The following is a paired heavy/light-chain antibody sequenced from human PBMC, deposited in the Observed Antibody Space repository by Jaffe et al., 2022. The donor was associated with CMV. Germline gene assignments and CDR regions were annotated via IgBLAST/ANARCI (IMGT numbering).Light chain of an antibody. CDR2: GKN. J-gene: IGLJ2*01. CDR1: SLRSYY. CDR3: NSRDSSGTVV. Sequence: SSELTQDPAVSVALGQTVRITCQGDSLRSYYASWYQQKPGQAPVLVIYGKNNRPSGIPDRFSGSSSGNTASLTITGAQAEDEADYYCNSRDSSGTVVFGGGTKLTVL. V-gene: IGLV3-19*01.
Heavy chain of an antibody. V-gene: IGHV1-46*01. CDR3: ARDSKTTVVTAEGYYYYYYMDV. CDR2: INPSGGST. Sequence: QVQLVQSGAEVKKPGASVKVSCKASGYTFTSYYMHWVRQAPGQGLEWMGIINPSGGSTSYAQKFQGRVTMTRDTSTSTVYMELSSLRSEDTAVYYCARDSKTTVVTAEGYYYYYYMDVWGKGTTVTVSS. D-gene: IGHD4-17*01. CDR1: GYTFTSYY. J-gene: IGHJ6*03.